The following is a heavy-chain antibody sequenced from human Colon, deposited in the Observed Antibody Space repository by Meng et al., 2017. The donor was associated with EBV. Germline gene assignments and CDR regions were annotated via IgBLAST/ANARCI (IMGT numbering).Heavy chain of an antibody. CDR2: IYYTEST. CDR1: GGSINSGDYY. CDR3: ARYYYFDY. Sequence: QVRLQVSGPGLVKPSQTLSPTCTVSGGSINSGDYYWSLIRQPPGKGLEWIGYIYYTESTYYNPSLKSRVTISMDTSKNQFSLRLSSVTAADTAVYYCARYYYFDYWGQGTLVAVAS. V-gene: IGHV4-30-4*01. J-gene: IGHJ4*02.